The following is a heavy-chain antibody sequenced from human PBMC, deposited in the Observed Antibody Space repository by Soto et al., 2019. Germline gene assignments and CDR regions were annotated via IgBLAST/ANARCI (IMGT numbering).Heavy chain of an antibody. D-gene: IGHD2-15*01. CDR3: APHVSCSGGSCQYDAFAI. CDR2: ITADGGT. Sequence: EVQVLESGGGLVQPGGSLRLSCEGSEFTVSGHAMTWIRQAPGKGPEWVSTITADGGTYYADSVKGRFAMSRDTSENTLYLPMNSLGGEDTAAYYCAPHVSCSGGSCQYDAFAIRGQGTMVTVSS. J-gene: IGHJ3*02. V-gene: IGHV3-23*01. CDR1: EFTVSGHA.